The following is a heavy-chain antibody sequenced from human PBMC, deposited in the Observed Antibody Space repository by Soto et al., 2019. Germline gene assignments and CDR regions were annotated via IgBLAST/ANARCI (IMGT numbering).Heavy chain of an antibody. D-gene: IGHD6-13*01. CDR3: AKGGRGGIAAGGVLEL. CDR2: ISGSGSTS. Sequence: DVQLVESGGGLVQPGGSLRLSCAASQFTFSTYAMNWVRQAPGKGLQWVSSISGSGSTSYYTDSVRGRFTISRNNSKNTLFLRKDRLAAEDTAIFFCAKGGRGGIAAGGVLELWGHGAPVNGPS. V-gene: IGHV3-23*04. CDR1: QFTFSTYA. J-gene: IGHJ4*03.